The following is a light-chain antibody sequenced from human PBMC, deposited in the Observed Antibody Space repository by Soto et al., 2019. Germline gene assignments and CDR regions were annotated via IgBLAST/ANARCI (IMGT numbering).Light chain of an antibody. V-gene: IGKV3-20*01. CDR2: DAS. CDR1: QSVNNYY. Sequence: IVLTQSPDTLSLSPGERATLSCGASQSVNNYYLAWYQQKPGQAPRLLIYDASTRATGIPDRFSGSGSGTYFTLIISRLEPEVLALYYCQQYGSSPTFGQGTKVEIK. CDR3: QQYGSSPT. J-gene: IGKJ1*01.